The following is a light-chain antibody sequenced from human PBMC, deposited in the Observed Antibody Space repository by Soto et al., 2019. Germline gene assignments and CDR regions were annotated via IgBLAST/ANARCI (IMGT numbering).Light chain of an antibody. J-gene: IGLJ2*01. CDR3: SSYTNTDTLI. Sequence: QSALTQPASVSASPGQSITISCTGTSSDVGAYNFVSWYQYHPGKAPKLMIYDVSNRPSGVSNRFSGSKSGNTASLTISGLQAEDEANYYCSSYTNTDTLIFGGGTQLTVL. CDR1: SSDVGAYNF. CDR2: DVS. V-gene: IGLV2-14*01.